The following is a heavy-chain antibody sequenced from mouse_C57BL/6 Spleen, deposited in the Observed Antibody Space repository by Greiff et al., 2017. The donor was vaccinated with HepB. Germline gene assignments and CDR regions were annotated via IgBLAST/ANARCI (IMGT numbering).Heavy chain of an antibody. CDR2: ISDGGSYT. CDR1: GFTFSSYA. D-gene: IGHD4-1*01. Sequence: EVQVVESGGGLVKPGGSLKLSCAASGFTFSSYAMSWARQTPEKRLEWVATISDGGSYTYYPDNVKGRFTISRDNAKNNLYLQMSHLKSEDTAMYYCARALTGTVWYFDVWGTGTTVTVSS. V-gene: IGHV5-4*01. CDR3: ARALTGTVWYFDV. J-gene: IGHJ1*03.